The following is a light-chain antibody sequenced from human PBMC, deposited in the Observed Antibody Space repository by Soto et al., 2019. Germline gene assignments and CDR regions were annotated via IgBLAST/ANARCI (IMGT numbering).Light chain of an antibody. Sequence: DIQMTQSPSTLSASVGDRVTITCRASQSVGYWLAWYQQRPGKAPTFLVYDASNLHSGVQARFSGSGSGSEFTLTIRSLQPGDFGTYYCKQYYSSWTCGQGTKVDIK. V-gene: IGKV1-5*01. CDR1: QSVGYW. CDR3: KQYYSSWT. CDR2: DAS. J-gene: IGKJ1*01.